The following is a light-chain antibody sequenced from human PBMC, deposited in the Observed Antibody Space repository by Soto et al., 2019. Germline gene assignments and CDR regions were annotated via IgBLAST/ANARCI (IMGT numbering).Light chain of an antibody. Sequence: SVLTQPRSVSGSPGQSVTISCTGTRSDVGGYNYVSWYQQHPGNAPKLMIYDVSKRPSGVPDRFSGSKSGHTASLTISGLQAEDAADYYCCSYAGSPYVFGTGTKLTVL. V-gene: IGLV2-11*01. CDR2: DVS. CDR3: CSYAGSPYV. CDR1: RSDVGGYNY. J-gene: IGLJ1*01.